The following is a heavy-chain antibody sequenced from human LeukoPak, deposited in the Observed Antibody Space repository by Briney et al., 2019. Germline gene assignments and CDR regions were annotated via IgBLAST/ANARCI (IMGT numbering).Heavy chain of an antibody. CDR1: GGSISSYY. V-gene: IGHV4-59*01. CDR2: IYYSGST. CDR3: ARDGPQPGGYYYYMDV. J-gene: IGHJ6*03. Sequence: SETLSLTCTVSGGSISSYYWSWIRQPPGKGLEWIGYIYYSGSTNYNPSLKSRVTISVDTSKNQFSLKLSSVTAADTAVYYRARDGPQPGGYYYYMDVWGKGTTVTVSS. D-gene: IGHD3-10*01.